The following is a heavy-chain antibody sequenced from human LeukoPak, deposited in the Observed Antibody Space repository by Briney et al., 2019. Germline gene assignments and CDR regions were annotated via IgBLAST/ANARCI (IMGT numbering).Heavy chain of an antibody. V-gene: IGHV4-39*07. CDR3: ARDLLVGATDY. J-gene: IGHJ4*02. CDR2: IYYSGST. CDR1: GGSISSSSYY. D-gene: IGHD1-26*01. Sequence: SETLSLTCTVSGGSISSSSYYWGWIRQPPGKGLEWIGSIYYSGSTYYNPSLKSRVTISVDTSKNQFSLKLSSVTAADTAVYYCARDLLVGATDYWGQGTLVTVSS.